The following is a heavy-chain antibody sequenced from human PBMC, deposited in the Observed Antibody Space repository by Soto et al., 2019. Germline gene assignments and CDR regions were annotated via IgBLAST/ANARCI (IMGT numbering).Heavy chain of an antibody. Sequence: SETLSLTCTVSGASIRSYFWSWVRQPPGKGLEWIGYIYYSGSTNYNPSLKSRVTISLDTSKSEVSLKLSSVTAADTAVYYCARDSWNSYYYYYGMDVWGQGTTVTVSS. CDR1: GASIRSYF. D-gene: IGHD1-7*01. V-gene: IGHV4-59*01. CDR2: IYYSGST. CDR3: ARDSWNSYYYYYGMDV. J-gene: IGHJ6*02.